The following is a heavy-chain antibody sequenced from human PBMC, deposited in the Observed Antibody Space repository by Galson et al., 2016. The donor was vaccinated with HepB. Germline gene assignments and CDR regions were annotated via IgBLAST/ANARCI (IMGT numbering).Heavy chain of an antibody. D-gene: IGHD3-10*01. Sequence: SVKVSCKASGDTFSSFAISWVRQAPGQGPEWMGGIIPLFGTANYAEKFQGRVTITADRSASTAYMELSSLRSDDTAMYFCAADLGMTGRAGVDSWGQGTPVTVSS. CDR2: IIPLFGTA. J-gene: IGHJ5*01. CDR3: AADLGMTGRAGVDS. CDR1: GDTFSSFA. V-gene: IGHV1-69*06.